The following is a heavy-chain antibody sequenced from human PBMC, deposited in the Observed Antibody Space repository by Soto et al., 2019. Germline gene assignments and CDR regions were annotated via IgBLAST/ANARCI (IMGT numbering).Heavy chain of an antibody. V-gene: IGHV1-18*01. CDR1: GYTFTSYG. D-gene: IGHD2-15*01. Sequence: QVPLVQSGAEVKKPGASVKVSCKASGYTFTSYGISWVRQAPGQGLEWMEWISAYNGNTNYAQKLQGRVTMTTDTSTSTGYKELRSLRSDDTDVYYCAREHLYSNYVQGPVVVAATHFDYWGQGTLVTVSS. CDR2: ISAYNGNT. CDR3: AREHLYSNYVQGPVVVAATHFDY. J-gene: IGHJ4*02.